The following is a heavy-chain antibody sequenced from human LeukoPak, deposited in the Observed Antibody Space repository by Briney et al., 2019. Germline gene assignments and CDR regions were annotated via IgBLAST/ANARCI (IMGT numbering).Heavy chain of an antibody. CDR1: GGTFSSYA. CDR3: ARNEGGDYGAL. D-gene: IGHD4-17*01. Sequence: SVKVFCKASGGTFSSYAISWVRQAPGQGLEWRGGIIPIFGTANYAQKFQGRVTITADESTSTAYMELSSLRSEDTAVYYCARNEGGDYGALWGQGTMVTVSS. CDR2: IIPIFGTA. J-gene: IGHJ3*01. V-gene: IGHV1-69*13.